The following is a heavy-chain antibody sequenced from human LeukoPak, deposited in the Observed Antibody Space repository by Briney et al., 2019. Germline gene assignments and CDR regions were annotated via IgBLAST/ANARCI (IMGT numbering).Heavy chain of an antibody. J-gene: IGHJ4*02. CDR2: IFYSGST. Sequence: PSETLSLTCTVSGGSISGSSYYWGWTRQPPGKGLEWIGDIFYSGSTYYNPSLKSRVTISVETSKNQFSLKLSSVTAADTAIYFCARQPRGAFDYWGQGTLVTVSS. D-gene: IGHD1-14*01. CDR1: GGSISGSSYY. V-gene: IGHV4-39*01. CDR3: ARQPRGAFDY.